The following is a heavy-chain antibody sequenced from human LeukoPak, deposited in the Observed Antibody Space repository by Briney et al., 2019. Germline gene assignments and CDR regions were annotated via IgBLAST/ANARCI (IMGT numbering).Heavy chain of an antibody. CDR1: GGPFRGYY. Sequence: PSETLSLTCAVYGGPFRGYYWSWIRQPPGKGLEWIGEINHSGSTNYNPSLKSRVTISVDTSKNQFSLKLSSVTAADTAVYYCATSRQYYYDSSGYHDWGQGTLVTVSS. D-gene: IGHD3-22*01. J-gene: IGHJ4*02. CDR3: ATSRQYYYDSSGYHD. V-gene: IGHV4-34*01. CDR2: INHSGST.